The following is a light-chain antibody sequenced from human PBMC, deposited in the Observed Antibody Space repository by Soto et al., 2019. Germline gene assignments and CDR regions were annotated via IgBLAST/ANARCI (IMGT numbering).Light chain of an antibody. V-gene: IGKV1-5*03. CDR1: QGISSW. CDR2: KVS. J-gene: IGKJ5*01. CDR3: QQYESYSVT. Sequence: DIQMTQSPSTLSASVGDRVTITCRASQGISSWLAWYQQKRGKVPILLIYKVSILESGVPSRCSGSGSGTEITRTISSLQPDDFATYYYQQYESYSVTFGQGTRLEIK.